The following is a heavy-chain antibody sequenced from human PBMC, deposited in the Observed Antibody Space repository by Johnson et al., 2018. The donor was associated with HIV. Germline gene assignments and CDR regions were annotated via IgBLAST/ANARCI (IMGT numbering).Heavy chain of an antibody. J-gene: IGHJ3*02. D-gene: IGHD3-10*01. CDR3: ARDPIAFRNYYGSGSAFDI. Sequence: VQLVESGGGLVKPGGSLRLSCAASGFTFSNAWMSWVRQAPGKGLEWVGRMKSRTDGGTTDYAAPGKGRFTNSRDDSKNTLYLQMNSLRPEATAVYHCARDPIAFRNYYGSGSAFDIWGQGTMVTVSS. V-gene: IGHV3-15*01. CDR1: GFTFSNAW. CDR2: MKSRTDGGTT.